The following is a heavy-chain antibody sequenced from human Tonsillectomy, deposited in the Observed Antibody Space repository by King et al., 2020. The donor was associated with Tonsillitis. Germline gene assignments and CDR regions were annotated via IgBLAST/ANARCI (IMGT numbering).Heavy chain of an antibody. Sequence: QLQESGPGLVKPSQTLSLTCTVSGGSISSGSYYWSWIRQPAGKGLEWIGRIYTSGSTNYNPPLKSRVTISVDTSKNQFSLKLSSVTAADTAVYYCARDSWELLREYYYYYYMDVWGKGTTVTVSS. CDR3: ARDSWELLREYYYYYYMDV. D-gene: IGHD1-26*01. CDR1: GGSISSGSYY. J-gene: IGHJ6*03. CDR2: IYTSGST. V-gene: IGHV4-61*02.